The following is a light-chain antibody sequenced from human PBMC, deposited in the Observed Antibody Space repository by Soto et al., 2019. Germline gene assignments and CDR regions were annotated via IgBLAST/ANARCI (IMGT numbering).Light chain of an antibody. CDR2: DVN. Sequence: QSVLAQPASVSGSFGQSITISCSGPNTDLGVYGYVSWYQHHPGKAPKLLIYDVNNWPSGISDRFSGSKSGDTASLTISGLQAEDDADYFCFSKIRGFVYGFGTVTNDTAL. V-gene: IGLV2-14*01. CDR3: FSKIRGFVYG. J-gene: IGLJ1*01. CDR1: NTDLGVYGY.